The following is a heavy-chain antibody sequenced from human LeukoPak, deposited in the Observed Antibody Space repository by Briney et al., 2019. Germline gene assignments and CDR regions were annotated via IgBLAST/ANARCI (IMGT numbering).Heavy chain of an antibody. Sequence: GGSLRLSCAASGFTFSSYAMSWVRQAPGKGLEWVSAISGSGGSTYYADPVKGRFTISRDNSKNTLYLQMNSLRAEDTAVYYCAKGNYYGSGNAGYNWFDPWGQGTLVTVSS. V-gene: IGHV3-23*01. CDR3: AKGNYYGSGNAGYNWFDP. J-gene: IGHJ5*02. CDR1: GFTFSSYA. D-gene: IGHD3-10*01. CDR2: ISGSGGST.